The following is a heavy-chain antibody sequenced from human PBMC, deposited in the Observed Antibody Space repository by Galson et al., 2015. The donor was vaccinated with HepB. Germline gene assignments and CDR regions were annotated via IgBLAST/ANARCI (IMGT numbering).Heavy chain of an antibody. CDR3: AREQWLSPDY. CDR1: GFTFSSYA. V-gene: IGHV3-30*04. Sequence: SLRLSCAASGFTFSSYAMHWVRQAPGKGLEWVAVISYDGSNEYYADSVKGRFTISRDNSKNTLYLQMNSLRVEDTAVYYCAREQWLSPDYWGQGTLVTVSS. CDR2: ISYDGSNE. J-gene: IGHJ4*02. D-gene: IGHD6-19*01.